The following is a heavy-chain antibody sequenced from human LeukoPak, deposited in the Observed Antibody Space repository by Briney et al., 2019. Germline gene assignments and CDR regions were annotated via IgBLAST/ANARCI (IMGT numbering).Heavy chain of an antibody. CDR3: AKDGDEDIVVVPAATHTFDY. J-gene: IGHJ4*02. D-gene: IGHD2-2*01. CDR2: ISWNSGSI. Sequence: PGGSLRLSCTASGFTFDDYAIHWVRQAPGKGLEWVSGISWNSGSINYADSIKGRFTISRDNAKNSLYLQMNSLRAEDTAVYYCAKDGDEDIVVVPAATHTFDYWGQGTLVTVSS. CDR1: GFTFDDYA. V-gene: IGHV3-9*01.